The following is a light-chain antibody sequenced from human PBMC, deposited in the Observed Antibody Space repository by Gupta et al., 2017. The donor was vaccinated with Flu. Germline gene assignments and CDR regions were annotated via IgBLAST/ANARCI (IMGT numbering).Light chain of an antibody. J-gene: IGKJ1*01. Sequence: ELELTLSPDTLSVSPGERATLSCRASQSVNSNLAWYQQKPGQTPRLLIIGASTRATGIPARFSGSGSGTEFTLAISSLQSEDFAVYYCQQYNNWPRTFGQGTKVEIK. CDR2: GAS. CDR1: QSVNSN. V-gene: IGKV3-15*01. CDR3: QQYNNWPRT.